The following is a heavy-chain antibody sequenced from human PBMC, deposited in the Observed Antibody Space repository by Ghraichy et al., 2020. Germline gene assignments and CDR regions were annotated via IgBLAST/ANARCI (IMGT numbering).Heavy chain of an antibody. V-gene: IGHV4-59*08. Sequence: SETLSLTCTVSGGSISSYYWSWIRQPPGKGLEWIGYIYYSGSTNYNPSLKSRVTISVDTSKNQFSLKLSSVTAADTAVYYCARAPYAVAGTYYYYYYGMDVWGQGPTVTVSS. CDR3: ARAPYAVAGTYYYYYYGMDV. J-gene: IGHJ6*02. D-gene: IGHD6-19*01. CDR1: GGSISSYY. CDR2: IYYSGST.